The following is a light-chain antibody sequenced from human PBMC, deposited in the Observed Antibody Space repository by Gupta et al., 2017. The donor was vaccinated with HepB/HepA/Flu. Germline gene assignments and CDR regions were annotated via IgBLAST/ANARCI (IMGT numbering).Light chain of an antibody. CDR2: LAS. J-gene: IGKJ1*01. CDR1: QSINNY. CDR3: QQSFIAPRT. V-gene: IGKV1-39*01. Sequence: DIRLTPSPSSLSASVVDRVTITCRASQSINNYLNWYQQKPGKARKLVIYLASRVQGGVPSRFSGSGAGTDFSLTISGQQPEDFANYYCQQSFIAPRTFGQGTKVEIK.